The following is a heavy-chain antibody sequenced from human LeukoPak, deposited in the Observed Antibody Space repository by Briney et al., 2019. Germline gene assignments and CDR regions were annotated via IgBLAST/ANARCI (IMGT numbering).Heavy chain of an antibody. J-gene: IGHJ6*03. CDR3: AKDFGDLYYYYMDV. V-gene: IGHV3-43D*04. CDR2: ISWDGGST. D-gene: IGHD3-16*01. CDR1: GFTFDDYA. Sequence: GGSLRLSCAASGFTFDDYAMHWVRQAPGKGLEWVSLISWDGGSTYYADSVKGRFTISRDNSKNSLYLQMNSLRAEDTALYYCAKDFGDLYYYYMDVWGKGTTVTVSS.